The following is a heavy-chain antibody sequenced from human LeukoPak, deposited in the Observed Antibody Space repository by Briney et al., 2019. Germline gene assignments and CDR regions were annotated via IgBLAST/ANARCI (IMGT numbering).Heavy chain of an antibody. D-gene: IGHD5-18*01. CDR2: INHSGST. Sequence: PSETLSLTCAVYGGSFSGYYWSWIRQPPGKGLEWIGEINHSGSTNYNPSLKSRVTISVDTSKNQFSLKLSSVTAADTAVYYCARQSGYSYGPDYWGQGTLVTVSS. CDR3: ARQSGYSYGPDY. J-gene: IGHJ4*02. V-gene: IGHV4-34*01. CDR1: GGSFSGYY.